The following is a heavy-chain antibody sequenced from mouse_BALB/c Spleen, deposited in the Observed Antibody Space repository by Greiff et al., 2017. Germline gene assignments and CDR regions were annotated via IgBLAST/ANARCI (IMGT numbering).Heavy chain of an antibody. CDR2: ISDGGSYT. CDR1: GFTFSDYY. CDR3: ARNYYYGSSYEGFAY. V-gene: IGHV5-4*02. D-gene: IGHD1-1*01. Sequence: EVQVVESGGGLVKPGGSLKLSCAASGFTFSDYYMYWVRQTPEKRLEWVATISDGGSYTYYPDSVKGRFTISRDNAKNNLYLQMSSLKSEDTAMYYCARNYYYGSSYEGFAYWGQGTLVTVSA. J-gene: IGHJ3*01.